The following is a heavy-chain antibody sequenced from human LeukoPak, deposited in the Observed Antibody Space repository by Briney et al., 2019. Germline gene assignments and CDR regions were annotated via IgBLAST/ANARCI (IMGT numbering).Heavy chain of an antibody. CDR3: ARVYVGYSYGSPDY. CDR1: GGSISSYY. V-gene: IGHV4-59*01. Sequence: SETLSLTCTVSGGSISSYYWSWIRQPPGKGLEWIGYIYYSGSTNYNPSLKSRVTISVDTSKNQFSLKLSSVTAADTAVYYCARVYVGYSYGSPDYWGQGTLVTVSS. CDR2: IYYSGST. D-gene: IGHD5-18*01. J-gene: IGHJ4*02.